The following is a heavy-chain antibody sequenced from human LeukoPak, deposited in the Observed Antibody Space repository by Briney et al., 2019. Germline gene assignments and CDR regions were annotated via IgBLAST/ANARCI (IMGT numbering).Heavy chain of an antibody. CDR3: TRGGGAPYSSGWYYFDY. J-gene: IGHJ4*02. CDR1: GFTFSSYA. Sequence: GGSLRLSCAASGFTFSSYAMSWVRQAPGKGLEWVAVISYDGSNKYYADSVKGRFTISRDNSKNTLYLQMNSLRAEDTAVYYCTRGGGAPYSSGWYYFDYWGQGTLVTVSS. CDR2: ISYDGSNK. D-gene: IGHD6-19*01. V-gene: IGHV3-30-3*01.